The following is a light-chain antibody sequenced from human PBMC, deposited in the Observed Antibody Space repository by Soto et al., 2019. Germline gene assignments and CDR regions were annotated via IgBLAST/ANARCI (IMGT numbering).Light chain of an antibody. V-gene: IGKV3-15*01. CDR1: QTVSRS. J-gene: IGKJ2*01. CDR3: QQYIDWPPYT. Sequence: EVVLTQSPATLSVSPGERATLSCRASQTVSRSLAWYQQKPGQAPRLLIYGASTRATGIPGRFSGSGSGKDFTLTISGLQSEDFAVYYCQQYIDWPPYTFGQGTKVEIK. CDR2: GAS.